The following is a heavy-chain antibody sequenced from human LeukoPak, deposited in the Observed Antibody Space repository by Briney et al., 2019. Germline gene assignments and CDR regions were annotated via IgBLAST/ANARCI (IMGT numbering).Heavy chain of an antibody. J-gene: IGHJ4*02. CDR1: GGSISSGDYY. D-gene: IGHD3-16*02. Sequence: PSETLSLTCTVSGGSISSGDYYWSWIRQPPGKGLEWIGYIYYSGSTYYNPSLKSRVTISVDTSKNQFSLKLSSVTAADTAVYYCVRADSSDYVWGSYRYGIDGRYYFDYWGQGTLVTVSS. V-gene: IGHV4-30-4*01. CDR3: VRADSSDYVWGSYRYGIDGRYYFDY. CDR2: IYYSGST.